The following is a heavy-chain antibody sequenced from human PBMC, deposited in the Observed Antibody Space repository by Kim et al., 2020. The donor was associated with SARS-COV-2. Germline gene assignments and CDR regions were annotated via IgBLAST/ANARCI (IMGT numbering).Heavy chain of an antibody. CDR3: ARDYFENFDWLLDDAFDI. D-gene: IGHD3-9*01. CDR1: GFTFSSYS. CDR2: ISSSSSYI. V-gene: IGHV3-21*04. Sequence: GGSLRLSCAASGFTFSSYSMNWVRQAPGKGLEWVSSISSSSSYIYYADSVKGRFTISRDNAKNSLYLQMNSLRAEDTAVYYCARDYFENFDWLLDDAFDIWGQGTMVTVSS. J-gene: IGHJ3*02.